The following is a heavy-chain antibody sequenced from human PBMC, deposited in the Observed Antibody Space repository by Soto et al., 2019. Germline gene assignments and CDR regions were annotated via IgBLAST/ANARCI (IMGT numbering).Heavy chain of an antibody. J-gene: IGHJ5*02. CDR2: RSYSGST. D-gene: IGHD2-21*02. CDR3: AREGGLAYCGGDCLYNWFDP. CDR1: GGSISSGDYY. Sequence: QVQLQESGPGLVKPSQTLSLTCTVSGGSISSGDYYWSWVRQHPGKGLEWIGYRSYSGSTYYNPSLKSRVTIVVYTSRNQFSLRLSSVTAADTAVYYCAREGGLAYCGGDCLYNWFDPWGQGTLVTVSS. V-gene: IGHV4-31*03.